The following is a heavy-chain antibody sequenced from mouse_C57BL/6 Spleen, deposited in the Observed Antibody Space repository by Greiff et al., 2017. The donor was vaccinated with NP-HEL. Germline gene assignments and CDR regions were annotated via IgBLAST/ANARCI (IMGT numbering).Heavy chain of an antibody. Sequence: VQLQQSGPELVKPGASVKISCKASGYAFSSSWMNWVKQRPGKGLEWIGRIYPGDGDTNYNGKFKGKATLTADKSSSTAYMQLSSLTSEDSAVYCCARYYGSSGLAYWGQGTLVTVSA. V-gene: IGHV1-82*01. D-gene: IGHD1-1*01. J-gene: IGHJ3*01. CDR3: ARYYGSSGLAY. CDR2: IYPGDGDT. CDR1: GYAFSSSW.